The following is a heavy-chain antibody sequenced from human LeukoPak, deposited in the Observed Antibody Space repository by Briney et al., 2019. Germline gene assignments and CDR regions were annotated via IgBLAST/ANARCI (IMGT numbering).Heavy chain of an antibody. D-gene: IGHD4-23*01. CDR1: GGSISNYY. CDR3: ARELGATVVNYGMAV. V-gene: IGHV4-59*01. CDR2: IHYSGST. J-gene: IGHJ6*02. Sequence: TSETLSLTCTVSGGSISNYYWSWIRQPPGKGLEWIGYIHYSGSTNYNPSLKSRVTMSVDTSKNQLSLKLTSMTAADTAVYYCARELGATVVNYGMAVWGQATTVTFSS.